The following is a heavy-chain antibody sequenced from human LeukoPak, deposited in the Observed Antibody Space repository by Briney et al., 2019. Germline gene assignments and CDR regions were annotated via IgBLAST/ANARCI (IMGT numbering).Heavy chain of an antibody. CDR1: GGSISSYY. CDR3: ARVGYYYGSGSYWGA. D-gene: IGHD3-10*01. Sequence: SETLSLTCTVSGGSISSYYWGWIRQPPGKGLEWIGSIYHSGSTYYNPSLKSRVTISVDTSKNQFSLKLSSVTAADTAVYYCARVGYYYGSGSYWGAWGQGTLVTVSS. J-gene: IGHJ5*02. CDR2: IYHSGST. V-gene: IGHV4-38-2*02.